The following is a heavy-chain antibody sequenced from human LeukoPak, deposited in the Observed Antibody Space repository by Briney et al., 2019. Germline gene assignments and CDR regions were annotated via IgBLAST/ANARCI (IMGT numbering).Heavy chain of an antibody. V-gene: IGHV3-15*01. D-gene: IGHD4-17*01. CDR2: IKSKSDGGTT. CDR3: TTAPTVTTHRGY. J-gene: IGHJ4*02. CDR1: GFTVTNAW. Sequence: GGSLRLSCAASGFTVTNAWMSWVRQAPGKGLEWVGRIKSKSDGGTTEYAAPVKGRFTISRDDSKYTVYLQMNSLKTEDTAVYYCTTAPTVTTHRGYWGQGTLVTVSS.